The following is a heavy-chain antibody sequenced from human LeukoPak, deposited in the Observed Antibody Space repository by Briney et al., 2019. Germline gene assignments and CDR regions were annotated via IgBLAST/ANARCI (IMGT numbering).Heavy chain of an antibody. D-gene: IGHD3-22*01. J-gene: IGHJ4*02. V-gene: IGHV1-69*04. Sequence: ASVKVSCKASEGTSSSYAISWVRQAPGQGLEWMGRIIPIFGIANYAQKFQGRVTITADKSTSTAYMELSSLRSEDTAVYYCARDTDYNYYDSSGYYQPNFDYWGQGTLVTVSS. CDR3: ARDTDYNYYDSSGYYQPNFDY. CDR2: IIPIFGIA. CDR1: EGTSSSYA.